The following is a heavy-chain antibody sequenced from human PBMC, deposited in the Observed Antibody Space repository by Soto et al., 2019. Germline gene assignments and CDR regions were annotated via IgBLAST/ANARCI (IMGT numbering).Heavy chain of an antibody. J-gene: IGHJ5*02. D-gene: IGHD2-21*01. CDR1: GGSVTTYY. CDR3: ARDVSIGLDP. V-gene: IGHV4-59*02. CDR2: IYNTGTS. Sequence: PSETLSLTCTVCGGSVTTYYWSWIRQPPGKGLEWIAYIYNTGTSSYNPSLKDRVTISIDTSKNQFSLKLTSLTAADTAVYYCARDVSIGLDPWGQGTLVTVSS.